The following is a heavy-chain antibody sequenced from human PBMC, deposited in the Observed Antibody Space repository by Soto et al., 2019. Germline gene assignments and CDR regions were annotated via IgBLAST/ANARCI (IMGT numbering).Heavy chain of an antibody. D-gene: IGHD4-17*01. CDR3: SRGGAVKAPHAY. CDR2: ISYDGSNK. V-gene: IGHV3-30-3*01. CDR1: GFTFSSYA. J-gene: IGHJ4*02. Sequence: GWSLRLSCAASGFTFSSYAMHWVRQAPGKGLEWVAVISYDGSNKYYADSVKGRFTISRDNSKNTLYLQMNSLRAEDTAVYYFSRGGAVKAPHAYWGEGTLVTVSS.